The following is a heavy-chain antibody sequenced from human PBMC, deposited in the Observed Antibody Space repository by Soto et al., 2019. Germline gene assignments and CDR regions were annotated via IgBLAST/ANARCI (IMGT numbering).Heavy chain of an antibody. V-gene: IGHV3-30*09. Sequence: GGSLRLSCLASGFIFRSYAMHWVRQAPGKGLEWVAVITYDGANGYYADSVRGRFAISRDNSKSTLFLQMNSLRPEDTAVYYCARAFSGSYPNFDYWGQGTLVTVSS. CDR2: ITYDGANG. CDR1: GFIFRSYA. CDR3: ARAFSGSYPNFDY. D-gene: IGHD1-26*01. J-gene: IGHJ4*02.